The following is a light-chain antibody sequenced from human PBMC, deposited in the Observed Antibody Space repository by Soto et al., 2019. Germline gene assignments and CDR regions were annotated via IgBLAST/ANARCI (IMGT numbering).Light chain of an antibody. CDR2: LNSDGGH. Sequence: QPVLTQSPSASASLGASVKLTCTLSSGHSSYVIAWHQQQPEKGPRYLMKLNSDGGHIKGDGIPDRFSGSSSGAERYLTISSLQSEDEADYYCQTWAAGIVIFGGGTKVTVL. V-gene: IGLV4-69*01. J-gene: IGLJ2*01. CDR1: SGHSSYV. CDR3: QTWAAGIVI.